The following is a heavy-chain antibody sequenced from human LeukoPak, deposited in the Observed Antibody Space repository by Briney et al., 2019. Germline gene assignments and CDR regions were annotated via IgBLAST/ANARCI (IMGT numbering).Heavy chain of an antibody. J-gene: IGHJ3*02. D-gene: IGHD3-3*01. CDR1: GFTFSSYS. CDR2: ISSSSSTI. CDR3: ARASPGYDFWSGPRDAFDI. V-gene: IGHV3-48*01. Sequence: PGGSLRLSCAASGFTFSSYSMNWVRQAPGKGLEWVSYISSSSSTIYYADSVKGRFTISRDNAKNSLYLQMNSLRAEDTAVYYCARASPGYDFWSGPRDAFDIWGQGTMVTVSS.